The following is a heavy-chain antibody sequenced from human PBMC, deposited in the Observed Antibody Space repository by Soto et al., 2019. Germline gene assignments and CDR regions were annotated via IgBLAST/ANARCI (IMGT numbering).Heavy chain of an antibody. Sequence: TGGSLRLSCAASGFNFGDYAMHWVRQTPGRGLEWVSGLNWNSVTPGYGDSVKGRFSISRDNGKYALYLQMTSPRPEDTALYYCVKDISGAYSGPNYDAWGQGTLVTVSS. CDR1: GFNFGDYA. CDR2: LNWNSVTP. V-gene: IGHV3-9*01. J-gene: IGHJ4*02. D-gene: IGHD1-26*01. CDR3: VKDISGAYSGPNYDA.